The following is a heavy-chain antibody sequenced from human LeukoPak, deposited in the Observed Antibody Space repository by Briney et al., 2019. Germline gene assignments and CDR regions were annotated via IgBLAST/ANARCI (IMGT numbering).Heavy chain of an antibody. J-gene: IGHJ4*02. CDR2: ISSSGTNI. CDR1: GFTFNIYT. Sequence: GGPLRLSCAASGFTFNIYTINWVRQAPGKGLEWVSSISSSGTNIYYADSVKGRFTVSRDNAKNSLFLQMNSLRAEDTAVYYCARVAGYCDSTSNCYSDYWGQGTPVTVS. V-gene: IGHV3-21*01. D-gene: IGHD2-2*01. CDR3: ARVAGYCDSTSNCYSDY.